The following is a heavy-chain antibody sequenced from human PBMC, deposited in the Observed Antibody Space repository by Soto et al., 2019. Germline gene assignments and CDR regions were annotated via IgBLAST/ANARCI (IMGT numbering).Heavy chain of an antibody. J-gene: IGHJ6*03. V-gene: IGHV4-59*08. CDR3: AIIAVAGRTYYYYYYIDV. CDR2: IYYSGST. Sequence: PSETLSLTCTVSGGSISSYYWSWIRQPPGKGLEWIGYIYYSGSTNYNPSLKSRVTISVDTSKNQFSLKLSSVTAADTAVYYCAIIAVAGRTYYYYYYIDVWGKGTTVTGSS. CDR1: GGSISSYY. D-gene: IGHD6-13*01.